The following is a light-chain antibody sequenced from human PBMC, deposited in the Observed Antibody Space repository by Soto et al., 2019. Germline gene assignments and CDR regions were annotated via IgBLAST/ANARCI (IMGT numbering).Light chain of an antibody. CDR3: CAYAGRSHRG. J-gene: IGLJ3*02. CDR2: EGS. Sequence: QSALTQPASLSGSPGQSITISCTGTSGDVGSYNLVSWYQQHPGKAPKLIIYEGSQRPSGVSDRFSGSKSGNTASLTISGLQAQDESTYHCCAYAGRSHRGFGGGTKVTVL. V-gene: IGLV2-23*01. CDR1: SGDVGSYNL.